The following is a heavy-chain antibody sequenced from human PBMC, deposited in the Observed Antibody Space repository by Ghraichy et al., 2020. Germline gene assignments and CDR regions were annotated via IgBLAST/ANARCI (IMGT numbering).Heavy chain of an antibody. CDR3: AREDGSFDY. V-gene: IGHV1-46*01. D-gene: IGHD3-10*01. Sequence: APVKVSCKASGYNFAKYWMHWVRQAPGQGLEWLGIIKPSEDETTYADKFQGRVTMTRDTSTNTVYMELSSLTSEDTAIYYCAREDGSFDYWGQGTLVTVSS. CDR2: IKPSEDET. J-gene: IGHJ4*02. CDR1: GYNFAKYW.